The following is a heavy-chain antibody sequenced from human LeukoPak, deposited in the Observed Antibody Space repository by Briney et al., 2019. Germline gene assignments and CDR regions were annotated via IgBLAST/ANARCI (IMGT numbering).Heavy chain of an antibody. CDR3: APRRVAADKGFDY. Sequence: ASVKVSCKASGYTFSGYYIHWVRQAPGQGLEWMGWISPSSGGTNYAQKFQGRVTMTRDTSITTAYMELSSLRSDDTAVYYCAPRRVAADKGFDYWGQGTLVTVSS. D-gene: IGHD6-19*01. V-gene: IGHV1-2*02. CDR1: GYTFSGYY. J-gene: IGHJ4*02. CDR2: ISPSSGGT.